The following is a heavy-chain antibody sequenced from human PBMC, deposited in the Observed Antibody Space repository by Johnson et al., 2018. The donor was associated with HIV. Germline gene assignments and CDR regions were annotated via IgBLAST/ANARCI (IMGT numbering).Heavy chain of an antibody. CDR2: IKQDGSEK. Sequence: VQLVESGGGLVQPGGSLRLSCAASGFTHSAYWMTWVRQAPGKGLEWVANIKQDGSEKYYVDSVKGRFTISRDNAKNSLYLQMNSLRAEDTAVYYCARDRSWIQLWFDAFDIWGQGTMVTVSS. CDR3: ARDRSWIQLWFDAFDI. D-gene: IGHD5-18*01. CDR1: GFTHSAYW. J-gene: IGHJ3*02. V-gene: IGHV3-7*01.